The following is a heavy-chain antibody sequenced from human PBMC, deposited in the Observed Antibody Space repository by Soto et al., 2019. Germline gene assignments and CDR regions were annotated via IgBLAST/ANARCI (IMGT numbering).Heavy chain of an antibody. V-gene: IGHV1-69*01. CDR1: GGTFSSYA. CDR2: IIPIFGTA. Sequence: QVQLVQSGAEVKKPGSSVKVSCKASGGTFSSYAISWVRQAPGQGLEWMGGIIPIFGTANYAQKFQGRVTITADESTSTAYMGLSSLRSEDTAVYYCASHLVVDSSGYPTEFDYWGQGTLVTVSS. D-gene: IGHD3-22*01. CDR3: ASHLVVDSSGYPTEFDY. J-gene: IGHJ4*02.